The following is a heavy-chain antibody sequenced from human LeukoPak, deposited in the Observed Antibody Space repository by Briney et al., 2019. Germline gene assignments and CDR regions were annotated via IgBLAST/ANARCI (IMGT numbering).Heavy chain of an antibody. Sequence: GGSLRLSCAASGFTVSSNYMSWVRQAPGKGLEWVSVIYSGGSTDYADSVKGGFTISRDNSKSTLYLQMNSLRAEDTAVYYCARDRYYYDSSGYLVGAFDIWGQGTMVTVSS. J-gene: IGHJ3*02. CDR1: GFTVSSNY. D-gene: IGHD3-22*01. CDR2: IYSGGST. CDR3: ARDRYYYDSSGYLVGAFDI. V-gene: IGHV3-66*01.